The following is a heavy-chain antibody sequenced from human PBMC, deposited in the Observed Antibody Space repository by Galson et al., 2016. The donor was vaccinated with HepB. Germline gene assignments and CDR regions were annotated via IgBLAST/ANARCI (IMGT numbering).Heavy chain of an antibody. CDR2: IYYSGST. D-gene: IGHD3-3*01. CDR1: GVSISSGDHY. J-gene: IGHJ4*02. Sequence: LSLTCTVSGVSISSGDHYWSWIRQPPGKGLEWIGNIYYSGSTYYNPSLKSRFTISVDTSKNQFSLKVNSVTATDTAFYYCARRNDFWSGLQSYFDYWGQGTLVTVSS. CDR3: ARRNDFWSGLQSYFDY. V-gene: IGHV4-30-4*01.